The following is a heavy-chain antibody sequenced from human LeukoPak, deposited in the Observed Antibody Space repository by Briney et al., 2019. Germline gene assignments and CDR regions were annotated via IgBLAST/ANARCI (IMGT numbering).Heavy chain of an antibody. V-gene: IGHV4-59*08. CDR1: GGSISSYY. Sequence: PSETLSLTCTVSGGSISSYYWSWIRQPPGKGLEWIGYIYYSGSTKYNPSLRSRVTISVDTSKNQFSLKLTSVTAADTAVYYCARHEDDAFDIWGQGTVVTVSS. J-gene: IGHJ3*02. CDR2: IYYSGST. CDR3: ARHEDDAFDI.